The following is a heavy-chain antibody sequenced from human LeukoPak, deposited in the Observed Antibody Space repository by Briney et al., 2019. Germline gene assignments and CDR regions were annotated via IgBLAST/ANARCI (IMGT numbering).Heavy chain of an antibody. D-gene: IGHD3-3*01. Sequence: ASVKVSCKASGYTFTSYDINWVRQATGQGLEWMGWMNPNSGNTGYAQKFQGRVTITRNTSISTAYMELSSLRSEDTAVYYCARPSVGYDFWGGCLYYFDYWGQGTLVTVSS. V-gene: IGHV1-8*02. CDR3: ARPSVGYDFWGGCLYYFDY. CDR2: MNPNSGNT. J-gene: IGHJ4*02. CDR1: GYTFTSYD.